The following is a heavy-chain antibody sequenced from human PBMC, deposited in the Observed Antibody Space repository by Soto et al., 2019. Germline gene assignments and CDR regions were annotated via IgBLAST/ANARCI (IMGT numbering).Heavy chain of an antibody. J-gene: IGHJ4*02. CDR1: GYSISSGYC. CDR3: ARETLSPARGSGYDY. D-gene: IGHD3-22*01. Sequence: SETLSLTCAVSGYSISSGYCWGWIRQPPGKGLEWIGSIYHSGSTYYNPSLKSRVTISVDTSKNQFSLKLSSVTAADTAVYYCARETLSPARGSGYDYWGQGTLVTVSS. V-gene: IGHV4-38-2*02. CDR2: IYHSGST.